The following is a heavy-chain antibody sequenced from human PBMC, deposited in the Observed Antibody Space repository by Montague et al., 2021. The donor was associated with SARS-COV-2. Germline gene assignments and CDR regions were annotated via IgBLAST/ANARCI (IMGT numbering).Heavy chain of an antibody. CDR2: ISYDGSNK. D-gene: IGHD3-10*01. Sequence: SLRLSCAASGFTFSRYAMHWFRQAPGKGLEWVAVISYDGSNKYYADSVKGRFTISRDNSKNTLYLQMNSLRAEDTAVHYCASGLLWFGEPDYWGQGTLVTVSS. J-gene: IGHJ4*02. CDR3: ASGLLWFGEPDY. V-gene: IGHV3-30-3*01. CDR1: GFTFSRYA.